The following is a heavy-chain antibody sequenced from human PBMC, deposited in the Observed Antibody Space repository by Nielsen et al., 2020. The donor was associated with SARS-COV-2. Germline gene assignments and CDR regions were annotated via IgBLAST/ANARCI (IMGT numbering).Heavy chain of an antibody. V-gene: IGHV3-23*01. J-gene: IGHJ3*02. CDR1: GFTFNTYA. Sequence: GGSLRLSCAASGFTFNTYAMSWVRQAPGKGLEWVSAVTGNGAATYYADSVKGRFTISRDNAENSLSLQMNSLRAEDTAVYYCARESVTGTDAFDIWGQGTVVTVSS. CDR3: ARESVTGTDAFDI. CDR2: VTGNGAAT. D-gene: IGHD6-19*01.